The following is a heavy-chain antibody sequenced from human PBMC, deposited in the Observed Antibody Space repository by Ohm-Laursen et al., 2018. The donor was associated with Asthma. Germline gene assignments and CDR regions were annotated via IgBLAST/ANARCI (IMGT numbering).Heavy chain of an antibody. D-gene: IGHD2-2*01. CDR2: IIPIFGTA. V-gene: IGHV1-69*13. J-gene: IGHJ6*02. CDR1: GGTFSSYA. CDR3: ARVPIVVVPAAIEAYYYGMDV. Sequence: SVKVSCKASGGTFSSYAISWVRQAPGQGLEWMGGIIPIFGTANYAQKFQGRVTITADESTSTAYMELSSLRSEDTAVYYCARVPIVVVPAAIEAYYYGMDVWGQGTTVTVSS.